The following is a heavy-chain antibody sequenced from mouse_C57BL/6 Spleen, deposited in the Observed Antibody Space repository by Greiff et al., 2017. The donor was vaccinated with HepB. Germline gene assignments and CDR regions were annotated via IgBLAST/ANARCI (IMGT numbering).Heavy chain of an antibody. D-gene: IGHD2-5*01. Sequence: EVQLQQSGPELVKPGASVKMSCKASGYTFTDYNMHWVKQSHGKSLEWIGYINPNNGGTSYNQKFKGKATLTVNKSSSTAYMELRSLTSEDSAVYYCASSYHTKLGGVAYWGQGTLVTVSA. CDR2: INPNNGGT. J-gene: IGHJ3*01. V-gene: IGHV1-22*01. CDR3: ASSYHTKLGGVAY. CDR1: GYTFTDYN.